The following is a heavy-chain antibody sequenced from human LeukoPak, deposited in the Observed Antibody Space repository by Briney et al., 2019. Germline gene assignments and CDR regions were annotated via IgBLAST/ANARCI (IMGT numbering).Heavy chain of an antibody. D-gene: IGHD2-2*01. Sequence: GGSLRLSCAASGFTVSSYGMTWVRQAPGKGLEWVSVIYSGGSTYYADSVKGRFTISRDNSKNTLYLQMNSLRAEDTAVYYCARYLVAYYYYYGMDVWGQGTTVTVSS. CDR1: GFTVSSYG. CDR3: ARYLVAYYYYYGMDV. CDR2: IYSGGST. V-gene: IGHV3-66*01. J-gene: IGHJ6*02.